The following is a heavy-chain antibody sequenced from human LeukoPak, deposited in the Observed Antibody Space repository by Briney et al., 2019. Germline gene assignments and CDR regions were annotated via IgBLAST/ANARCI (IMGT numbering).Heavy chain of an antibody. D-gene: IGHD3-3*01. Sequence: GGSLRLSCAASGFTVSSNYMSWVRQAPGKGLEWVSVIYSGGSTYYADSVKGRFTISRDNSKNTLYLQMNSLRAEDTAVYYCASLLRFLDMYYYYYMDVWGKGTTVTVS. V-gene: IGHV3-66*02. CDR1: GFTVSSNY. J-gene: IGHJ6*03. CDR3: ASLLRFLDMYYYYYMDV. CDR2: IYSGGST.